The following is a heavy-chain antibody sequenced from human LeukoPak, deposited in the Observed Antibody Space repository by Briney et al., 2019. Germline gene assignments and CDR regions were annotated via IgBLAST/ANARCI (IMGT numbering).Heavy chain of an antibody. Sequence: PGGSLRLSCAASGFTFSSYWMSWVRQAPGKGLEWVANIKQDGSEKYYVDSVKGRFTISRDNAKNSLYLQMNSLRAEDTAVYYCARFRRIQLWLKSAFDIWGQGTMVTVSS. CDR3: ARFRRIQLWLKSAFDI. D-gene: IGHD5-18*01. CDR2: IKQDGSEK. CDR1: GFTFSSYW. V-gene: IGHV3-7*01. J-gene: IGHJ3*02.